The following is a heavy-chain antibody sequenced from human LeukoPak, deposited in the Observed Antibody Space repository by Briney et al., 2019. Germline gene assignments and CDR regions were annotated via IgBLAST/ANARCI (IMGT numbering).Heavy chain of an antibody. CDR3: VRGQILADY. V-gene: IGHV4-59*01. J-gene: IGHJ4*02. Sequence: SETLSLTCTVSGGSTSDYYWSWIRQPPGKGLEWIGYVYYSGDTNYNPSLKSRVTMSVDTSKNQFSLKLNSVTAADTAVYYCVRGQILADYWGQGALVTVSS. D-gene: IGHD2/OR15-2a*01. CDR2: VYYSGDT. CDR1: GGSTSDYY.